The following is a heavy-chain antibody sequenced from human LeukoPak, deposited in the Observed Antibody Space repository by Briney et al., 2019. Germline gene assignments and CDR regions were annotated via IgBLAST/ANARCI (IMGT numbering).Heavy chain of an antibody. V-gene: IGHV3-48*04. J-gene: IGHJ3*02. CDR1: GFTFSSYS. CDR3: ARDLEDCSSTSCHVDAFDI. CDR2: ISSSSSTI. Sequence: GGSLRLSCAASGFTFSSYSMNWVRQAPGKGLEWVSYISSSSSTIYYADSVKGRFTISRDNAKNSLYLQMNSLRAEDTAVYYCARDLEDCSSTSCHVDAFDIWGQGTMVTVSS. D-gene: IGHD2-2*01.